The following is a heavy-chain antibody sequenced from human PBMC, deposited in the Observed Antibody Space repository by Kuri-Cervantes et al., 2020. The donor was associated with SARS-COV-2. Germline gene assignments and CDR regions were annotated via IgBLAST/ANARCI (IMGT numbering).Heavy chain of an antibody. J-gene: IGHJ6*03. CDR2: ISYDGSNK. D-gene: IGHD2-8*01. Sequence: GESLKISCAASGFSFSTYGMHWVRQAPGKGLEWVAVISYDGSNKYYADSVKGRFTISRDNSKNTLYLQMNSLRAEDTAVYYCARAGNVLMVYAIAYYMDVWGKGTTVTVS. V-gene: IGHV3-30*19. CDR1: GFSFSTYG. CDR3: ARAGNVLMVYAIAYYMDV.